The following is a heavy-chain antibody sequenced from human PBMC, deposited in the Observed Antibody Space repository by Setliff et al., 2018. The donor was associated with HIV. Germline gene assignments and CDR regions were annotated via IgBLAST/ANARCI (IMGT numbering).Heavy chain of an antibody. J-gene: IGHJ4*02. CDR3: ARARGSPTSYFDY. D-gene: IGHD1-26*01. Sequence: PGGSLRLSCAGSGFTFNAYCMTWVRQAPGKGLEWVAHIKQDGSEEYYADSVKGRFTISRDTAKNSLYLQMNSLRAEDTAVYYCARARGSPTSYFDYWGQGTLVTVSS. CDR2: IKQDGSEE. CDR1: GFTFNAYC. V-gene: IGHV3-7*01.